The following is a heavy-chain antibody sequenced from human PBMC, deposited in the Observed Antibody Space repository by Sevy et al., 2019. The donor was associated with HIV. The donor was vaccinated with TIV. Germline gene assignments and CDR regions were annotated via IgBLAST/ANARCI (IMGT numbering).Heavy chain of an antibody. Sequence: SETLSLTCTVSGDSISNNNFYWGWIRRPPGKGREWFGSVYFGGGTYYSTSLKSRVTISVDTSKNQFSLTLNSMTAADAAVYYCARNPQWPLLDYFDYWGQGILVTVSS. J-gene: IGHJ4*02. CDR1: GDSISNNNFY. CDR2: VYFGGGT. CDR3: ARNPQWPLLDYFDY. D-gene: IGHD6-19*01. V-gene: IGHV4-39*01.